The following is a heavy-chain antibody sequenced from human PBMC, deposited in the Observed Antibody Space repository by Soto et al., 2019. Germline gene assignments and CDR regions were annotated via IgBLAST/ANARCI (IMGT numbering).Heavy chain of an antibody. CDR3: ARELQALYYFDY. V-gene: IGHV1-3*01. D-gene: IGHD4-4*01. CDR1: EYTFTSYT. Sequence: ASVKVSCKASEYTFTSYTMHWVRQAPGQRLEWMGWINGGNGNTKYSQKFQGRVTITRDTSASTAYMELSSLRSDDTAVYYCARELQALYYFDYWGQGPLVTVSS. J-gene: IGHJ4*02. CDR2: INGGNGNT.